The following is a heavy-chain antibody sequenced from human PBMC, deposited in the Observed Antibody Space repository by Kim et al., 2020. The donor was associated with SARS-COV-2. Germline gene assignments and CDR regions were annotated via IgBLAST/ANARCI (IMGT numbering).Heavy chain of an antibody. J-gene: IGHJ4*02. D-gene: IGHD3-16*01. V-gene: IGHV4-59*13. CDR2: IYYSGST. CDR3: ARVRDYMGDRIYYFVY. Sequence: SETLSLTCTVSGGSISSYYWSWIRQPPGKGLEWIGYIYYSGSTNYNPALKSRVTISVDTSKNQFSLKLSSVTAADTAVYYCARVRDYMGDRIYYFVYWGQGTLVTVSS. CDR1: GGSISSYY.